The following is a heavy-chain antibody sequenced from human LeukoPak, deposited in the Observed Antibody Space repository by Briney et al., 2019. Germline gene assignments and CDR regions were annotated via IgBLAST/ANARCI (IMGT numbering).Heavy chain of an antibody. CDR2: IYYSGST. V-gene: IGHV4-39*01. CDR3: ARRYYYDSSGYYTTFDY. Sequence: SETLSLTCTVSGGSISSSSYYWGWIRQPPGKGLEWIGSIYYSGSTYYNPSLKSRVTISVDTSKNQFSLKLSSVTAADTAVYYCARRYYYDSSGYYTTFDYWGQGTPVTVSS. D-gene: IGHD3-22*01. J-gene: IGHJ4*02. CDR1: GGSISSSSYY.